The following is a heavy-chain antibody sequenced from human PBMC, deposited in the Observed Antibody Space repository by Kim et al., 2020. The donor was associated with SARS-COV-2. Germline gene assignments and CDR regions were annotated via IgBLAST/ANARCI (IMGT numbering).Heavy chain of an antibody. Sequence: SETLSLTCAVYGGSFSGYSWNWIRQPPGKGLEWIGEINHSGGLNHNPSLTSRVTISMDKSKNQFTLKVTPVTAPDTATYYCSRGRAGIVPSPILGIGPHYDYFTMDVWGHGTTVTVSS. CDR2: INHSGGL. D-gene: IGHD2-2*02. V-gene: IGHV4-34*01. CDR1: GGSFSGYS. J-gene: IGHJ6*02. CDR3: SRGRAGIVPSPILGIGPHYDYFTMDV.